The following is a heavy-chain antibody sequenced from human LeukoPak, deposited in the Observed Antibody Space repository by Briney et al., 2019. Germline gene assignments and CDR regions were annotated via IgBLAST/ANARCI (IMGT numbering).Heavy chain of an antibody. D-gene: IGHD5-18*01. CDR2: ITGNGGMI. J-gene: IGHJ4*02. Sequence: GASLKLSCAASGFTFSIYAMNWVRQAPGKGLEWVSVITGNGGMIDYADSVRGRFSISRDNSKNTLYLQMNSLRVEDTAIYYCVKDLRPDGYYDFDYWGQGTLVTVSS. V-gene: IGHV3-23*01. CDR1: GFTFSIYA. CDR3: VKDLRPDGYYDFDY.